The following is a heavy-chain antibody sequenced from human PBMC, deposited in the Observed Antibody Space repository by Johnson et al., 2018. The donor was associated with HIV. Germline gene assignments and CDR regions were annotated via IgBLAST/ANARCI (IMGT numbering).Heavy chain of an antibody. D-gene: IGHD1-26*01. J-gene: IGHJ3*02. Sequence: QVQLVESGGGVVQPGRSLRLSCAASGFTFSSYAMHWVRQAPGKGLEWVAVISYDGSNKYYADSVKGRFTISRDNSKNTLYLQMNSLRAEDTAVDYCAKYSRRWGAFSDAFDIWGQGTMVTVSS. CDR1: GFTFSSYA. V-gene: IGHV3-30*18. CDR2: ISYDGSNK. CDR3: AKYSRRWGAFSDAFDI.